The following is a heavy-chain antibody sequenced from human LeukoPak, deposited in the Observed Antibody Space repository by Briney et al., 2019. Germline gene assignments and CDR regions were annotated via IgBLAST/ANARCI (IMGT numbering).Heavy chain of an antibody. CDR2: IKTDGSYT. V-gene: IGHV3-74*01. CDR1: GFTFSNYW. D-gene: IGHD2-2*01. J-gene: IGHJ4*02. CDR3: ALSRTSGYFDY. Sequence: GGSLRLSCAGPGFTFSNYWMVWVRQAPGKGLVWVSRIKTDGSYTNYADSVKGRFTISRDNAKNTLYLQMNSLRAEDTAVYYCALSRTSGYFDYWGQGTLVTVSS.